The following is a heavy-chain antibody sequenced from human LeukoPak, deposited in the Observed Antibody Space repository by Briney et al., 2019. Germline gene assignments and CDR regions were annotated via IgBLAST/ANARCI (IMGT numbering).Heavy chain of an antibody. Sequence: ASVKVSCKASGYTFTSYDINWGRQATGQGLELMGWMNPNSGNTGNAHKFQGRVTMTRNTSVRTAYIELSSLRSEDTAVYYCARGVDYYNWFDPWGQGTLVTVSS. CDR1: GYTFTSYD. CDR2: MNPNSGNT. D-gene: IGHD3-10*01. J-gene: IGHJ5*02. CDR3: ARGVDYYNWFDP. V-gene: IGHV1-8*01.